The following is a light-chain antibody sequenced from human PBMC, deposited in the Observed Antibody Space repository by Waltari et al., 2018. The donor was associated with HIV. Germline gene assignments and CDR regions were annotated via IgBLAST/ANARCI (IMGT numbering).Light chain of an antibody. J-gene: IGLJ1*01. Sequence: QSFLPQPPSASGTPGQPVTISCSGSSSNIDNDNVSWYQPLPVMTPNPRIFNNLLRPSRLPDRFSASESATSASRTISRLRSAAEADYYCVGWDSSLSAYSFGAGTKVAVL. CDR2: NNL. CDR1: SSNIDNDN. CDR3: VGWDSSLSAYS. V-gene: IGLV1-47*02.